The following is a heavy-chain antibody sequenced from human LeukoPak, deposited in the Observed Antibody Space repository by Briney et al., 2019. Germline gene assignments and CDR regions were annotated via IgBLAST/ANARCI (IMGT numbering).Heavy chain of an antibody. Sequence: PGGSLRLSCAVSGFSFGVYSMNWVRQAPGKGLEWVSSITSSSDYIQYADSVKGRFTISRDNAKNSLSLQMNSLRAEDTAVYYCARKGYYDSGTFDIWGQGTMVTVSS. CDR1: GFSFGVYS. CDR2: ITSSSDYI. J-gene: IGHJ3*02. V-gene: IGHV3-21*01. CDR3: ARKGYYDSGTFDI. D-gene: IGHD3-22*01.